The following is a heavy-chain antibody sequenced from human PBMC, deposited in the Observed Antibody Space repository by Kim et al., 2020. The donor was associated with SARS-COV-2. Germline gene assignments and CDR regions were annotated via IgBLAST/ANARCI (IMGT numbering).Heavy chain of an antibody. J-gene: IGHJ2*01. CDR1: GFTFRIFA. CDR2: IGANGSPT. D-gene: IGHD2-21*01. V-gene: IGHV3-64D*06. CDR3: VKAGVIDDWYFDL. Sequence: GGSLRLSCSASGFTFRIFAMHWVRQAPGKGLQYVSAIGANGSPTYYTDSVKGRFTISRDDSTNTLFLQMSSLRPGDTAVYYCVKAGVIDDWYFDLWGRGTLVAVSS.